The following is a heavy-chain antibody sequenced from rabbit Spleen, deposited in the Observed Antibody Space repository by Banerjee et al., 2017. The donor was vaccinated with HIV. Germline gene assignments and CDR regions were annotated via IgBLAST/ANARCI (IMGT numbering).Heavy chain of an antibody. Sequence: QQLEESGGGLVTPGGTLTLTCTASGFTISTYGVSWVRQAPGKGLEWIGYIDPIFSAAYYANWVNGRFSISRENTQNTVSLQLDSLTAADTARYFCARDLAGAIGWNFNLWGPGTLVTVS. V-gene: IGHV1S28*01. CDR2: IDPIFSAA. CDR1: GFTISTYG. CDR3: ARDLAGAIGWNFNL. J-gene: IGHJ4*01. D-gene: IGHD4-1*01.